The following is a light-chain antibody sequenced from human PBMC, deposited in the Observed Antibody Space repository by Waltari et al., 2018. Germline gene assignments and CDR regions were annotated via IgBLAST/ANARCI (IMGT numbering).Light chain of an antibody. CDR1: SSNIGSNA. CDR3: AAWDDSLNGV. V-gene: IGLV1-44*01. Sequence: QSVLTQPPSASGTPGQRVTISCSGTSSNIGSNAVNWYHQLPGTAPKLPIYSNTNRPAGVPDRVSGSKSGTSASLAISGLQSEDEADYYCAAWDDSLNGVFGTGTKVTVL. J-gene: IGLJ1*01. CDR2: SNT.